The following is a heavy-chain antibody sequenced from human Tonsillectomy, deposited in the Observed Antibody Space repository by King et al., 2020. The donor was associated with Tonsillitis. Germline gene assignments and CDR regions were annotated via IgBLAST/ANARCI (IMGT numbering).Heavy chain of an antibody. CDR2: ISAYNGNT. V-gene: IGHV1-18*01. Sequence: LVQSGAEVKKPGASVKVSCKASGYTFTSYGISWVRPAPGQGLEWMGWISAYNGNTNYAQKLQGRVTMTTDTSTSTAYMELRSLRSDDTAVYYCARDCSGGSCYPYYYYYGMDVWGQGTTVTVSS. D-gene: IGHD2-15*01. J-gene: IGHJ6*02. CDR3: ARDCSGGSCYPYYYYYGMDV. CDR1: GYTFTSYG.